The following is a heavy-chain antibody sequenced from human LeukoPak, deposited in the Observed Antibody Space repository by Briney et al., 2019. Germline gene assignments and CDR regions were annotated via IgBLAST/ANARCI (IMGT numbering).Heavy chain of an antibody. Sequence: GGSLRLSCAASGFTFSSYWMSWVRQAPGKGLEWVANIKQDGSEKYYVDSVKGRFTISRDNAKNSLYLQMNSLRAEDTAVYYCARDYYGSGSYRTFDYWGQGTLVTVSS. CDR2: IKQDGSEK. J-gene: IGHJ4*02. D-gene: IGHD3-10*01. V-gene: IGHV3-7*01. CDR3: ARDYYGSGSYRTFDY. CDR1: GFTFSSYW.